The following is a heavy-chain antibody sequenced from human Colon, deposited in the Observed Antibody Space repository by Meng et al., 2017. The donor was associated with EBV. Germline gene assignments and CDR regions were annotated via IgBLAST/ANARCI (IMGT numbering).Heavy chain of an antibody. D-gene: IGHD3-10*01. CDR1: GGSITSGGYY. Sequence: GRPEEAGPGLVNPSQTLSPTCAVSGGSITSGGYYWTWIRQSPGKGLEWIGYIFYTGSTYYNPSLKSRVTISLDTSKNQFSLKLSSVTAADTAVYYCARDQIGGDGWFDPWGRGTLVTVSS. J-gene: IGHJ5*02. CDR3: ARDQIGGDGWFDP. CDR2: IFYTGST. V-gene: IGHV4-30-4*01.